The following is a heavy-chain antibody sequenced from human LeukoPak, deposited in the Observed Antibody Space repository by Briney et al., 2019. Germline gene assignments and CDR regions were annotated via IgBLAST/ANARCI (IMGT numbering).Heavy chain of an antibody. V-gene: IGHV3-23*01. CDR3: AKAPRLPTPNFDY. CDR2: ISGSGGST. CDR1: GFTFSNYA. Sequence: PGGSLRLSCAASGFTFSNYAMNWVRQAPGKGLEWVSGISGSGGSTNYADSVKGRFTISRDNSMNTLYLQMNSLRAEDTAIYYCAKAPRLPTPNFDYWDQGTLVTVSS. J-gene: IGHJ4*02.